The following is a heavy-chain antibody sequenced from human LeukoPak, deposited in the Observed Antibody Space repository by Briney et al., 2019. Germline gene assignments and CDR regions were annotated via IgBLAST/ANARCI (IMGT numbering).Heavy chain of an antibody. J-gene: IGHJ5*02. CDR3: ARIRCGPTQHRCYNH. CDR2: IDPGGST. V-gene: IGHV4-34*01. D-gene: IGHD2-8*01. CDR1: GVSITGYY. Sequence: SESLSLTCGVHGVSITGYYWSWIRQPPGEALQWIGEIDPGGSTIENPSLKSRVTLSMDTSMNQLFLTLTSVTAADAATYYCARIRCGPTQHRCYNHWGRGALVTVSS.